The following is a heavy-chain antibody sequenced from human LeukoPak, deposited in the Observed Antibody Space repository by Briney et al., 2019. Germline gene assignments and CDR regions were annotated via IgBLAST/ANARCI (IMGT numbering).Heavy chain of an antibody. CDR2: ISWNSGSI. J-gene: IGHJ4*02. Sequence: GGSLRLSCAASGFTFDDYAMHWARQAPGKGLEWVSGISWNSGSIGYADSVKGRFTISRDNAKNSLYLQMNSLRAEDTALYYCAKDESGHLDYWGQGTLVTVSS. D-gene: IGHD5-12*01. V-gene: IGHV3-9*01. CDR3: AKDESGHLDY. CDR1: GFTFDDYA.